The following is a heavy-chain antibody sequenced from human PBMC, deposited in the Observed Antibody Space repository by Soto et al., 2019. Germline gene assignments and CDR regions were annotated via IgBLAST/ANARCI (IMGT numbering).Heavy chain of an antibody. Sequence: GGSLRLSCAASGFTFSSYWMHWVRQAPGKGLVWVSRINSDGSSTSYADPVKGRFTISRDNAKNTLYLQMNSLRAEDTAVYYCARVYCSGGGCYHIDYWGQGTLVTVSS. J-gene: IGHJ4*02. V-gene: IGHV3-74*01. D-gene: IGHD2-15*01. CDR2: INSDGSST. CDR3: ARVYCSGGGCYHIDY. CDR1: GFTFSSYW.